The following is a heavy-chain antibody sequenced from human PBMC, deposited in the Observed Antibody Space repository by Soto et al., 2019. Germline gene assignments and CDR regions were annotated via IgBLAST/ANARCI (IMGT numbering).Heavy chain of an antibody. CDR1: GYTFTSYD. V-gene: IGHV1-8*01. CDR2: MNPNSGNT. J-gene: IGHJ6*02. Sequence: QVQLVQSGAEVKKPGASVKVSCKASGYTFTSYDINWVRQATGQGLEWMGWMNPNSGNTGYAQKFQGRVTMTRNTSTRTADGVLSSRRSEATAVYYCARDAVRGMDAWCQGTTVTVSS. CDR3: ARDAVRGMDA.